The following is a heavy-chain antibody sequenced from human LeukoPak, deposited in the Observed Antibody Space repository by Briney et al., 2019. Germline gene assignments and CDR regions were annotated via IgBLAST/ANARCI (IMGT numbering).Heavy chain of an antibody. Sequence: PGGSLRLSCAASGFTFSSYWMSWVRQAPGKGLEWVANIKQDGSEKYYVDSVKGRFTISRDNAKNTLYLQMSSLRAEDTAVYYCARDSHYYDSSGYYYSSDIDYWGQGTLVTVSS. CDR1: GFTFSSYW. CDR2: IKQDGSEK. V-gene: IGHV3-7*01. D-gene: IGHD3-22*01. J-gene: IGHJ4*02. CDR3: ARDSHYYDSSGYYYSSDIDY.